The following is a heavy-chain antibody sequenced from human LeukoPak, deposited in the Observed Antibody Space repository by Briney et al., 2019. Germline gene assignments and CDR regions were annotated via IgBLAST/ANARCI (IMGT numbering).Heavy chain of an antibody. CDR3: ARADQNLDYMDV. V-gene: IGHV1-18*01. CDR2: ISAYNGNT. Sequence: ASVKVSCKASGYTFTSYGISWVRQAPGQGLEWMGWISAYNGNTNYAQKLQGRVTMTTDTSTSTAYMELRSLRSDDTAVYYRARADQNLDYMDVWGKGTTVTVSS. J-gene: IGHJ6*03. CDR1: GYTFTSYG.